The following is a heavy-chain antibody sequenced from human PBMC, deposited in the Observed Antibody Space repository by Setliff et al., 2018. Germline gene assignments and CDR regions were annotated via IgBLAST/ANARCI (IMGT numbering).Heavy chain of an antibody. CDR1: GGSISSSNW. D-gene: IGHD6-13*01. CDR3: ARAAGYSSSWYHYYYGMDV. CDR2: INYSGST. Sequence: PSETLSLTCAVSGGSISSSNWWSWARQPPGKGLEWIGSINYSGSTYYNPSLKSRVTISVETSKNQFSLKLSSVTAADTAVYYCARAAGYSSSWYHYYYGMDVWGQGTTVTVSS. J-gene: IGHJ6*02. V-gene: IGHV4-39*01.